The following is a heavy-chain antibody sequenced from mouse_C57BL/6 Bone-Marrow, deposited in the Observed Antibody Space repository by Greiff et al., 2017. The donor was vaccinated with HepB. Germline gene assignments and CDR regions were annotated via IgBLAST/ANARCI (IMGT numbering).Heavy chain of an antibody. Sequence: DVHLVESGGDLVKPGGSLKLSCAASGFTFSSYGMSWVRQTPDKRLEWVATISSGGSYTYYPDSVKGRFTISRDNAKNTLYLQMSSLKSEDTAMYYCARREGDYLYYAMDYWGQGTSVTVSS. CDR2: ISSGGSYT. CDR1: GFTFSSYG. D-gene: IGHD2-4*01. J-gene: IGHJ4*01. V-gene: IGHV5-6*02. CDR3: ARREGDYLYYAMDY.